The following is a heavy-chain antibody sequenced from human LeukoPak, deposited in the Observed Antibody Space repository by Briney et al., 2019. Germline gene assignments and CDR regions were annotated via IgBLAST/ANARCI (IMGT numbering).Heavy chain of an antibody. J-gene: IGHJ5*02. Sequence: GGSLRLSCVASGFIFSDFDMHWVRQAPGKGLEWVASMRNDGSQIYYAESVKGRFTISRDNSKNTLYVEMNSLRVEDTAMYYCARDGGDSNHNWFDPWGQGTLVTVSS. CDR3: ARDGGDSNHNWFDP. D-gene: IGHD4-11*01. V-gene: IGHV3-30*02. CDR2: MRNDGSQI. CDR1: GFIFSDFD.